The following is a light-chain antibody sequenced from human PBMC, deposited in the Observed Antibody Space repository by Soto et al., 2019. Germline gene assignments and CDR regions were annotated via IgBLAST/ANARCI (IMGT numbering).Light chain of an antibody. CDR1: SSNIGAGYD. V-gene: IGLV1-40*01. Sequence: QSVLTQPPSVSGAPGQRVTISCTGRSSNIGAGYDVHWYQHLPGTAPKLLIYGTTNRPSGVPDRFSGSKSGISASLAITGLQAEDEADYYCRSYDSSLSASVFGAGTKVTV. CDR3: RSYDSSLSASV. CDR2: GTT. J-gene: IGLJ1*01.